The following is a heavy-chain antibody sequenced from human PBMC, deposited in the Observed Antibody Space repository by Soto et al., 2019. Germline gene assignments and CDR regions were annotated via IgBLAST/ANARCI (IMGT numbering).Heavy chain of an antibody. Sequence: ASVKVSCKASGYTFTTYAMHWVRQAPGQRLEWMGWINPGNGDTKYSQRFQGRVTITRDTSATTAYMELSSLGSEDTALYYCARHLGTKIAARANWFDPWGQGTLVTVSS. D-gene: IGHD6-6*01. CDR3: ARHLGTKIAARANWFDP. CDR1: GYTFTTYA. V-gene: IGHV1-3*01. J-gene: IGHJ5*02. CDR2: INPGNGDT.